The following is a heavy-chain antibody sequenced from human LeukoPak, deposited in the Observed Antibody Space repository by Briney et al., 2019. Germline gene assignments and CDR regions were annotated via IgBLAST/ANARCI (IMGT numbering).Heavy chain of an antibody. CDR1: GFAFSSYG. J-gene: IGHJ4*02. V-gene: IGHV3-30*03. D-gene: IGHD3-10*01. CDR2: ISYDGSNK. Sequence: GGSLRLSCAASGFAFSSYGMHWVRQAPGKGLEWVAVISYDGSNKYYADSVKGRFTISRDNSKNTLYLQMNSLRAEDTAVYYCARSIWFGELLAPLDYWGQGTLVTVSS. CDR3: ARSIWFGELLAPLDY.